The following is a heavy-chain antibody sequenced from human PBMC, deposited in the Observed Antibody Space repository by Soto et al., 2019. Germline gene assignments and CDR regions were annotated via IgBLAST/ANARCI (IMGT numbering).Heavy chain of an antibody. CDR3: ARDPRPPSGWLGFWEYGMDV. V-gene: IGHV1-2*06. Sequence: ASVKVSCKASGYTFTNYYIHWVRQAPGQGLEWVGLINPKTGTTNDAQKFQGRVTMTRDTSVTTAFMELSSLTSDDTAVYYCARDPRPPSGWLGFWEYGMDVWGQGTTVTVSS. D-gene: IGHD3-3*01. J-gene: IGHJ6*02. CDR1: GYTFTNYY. CDR2: INPKTGTT.